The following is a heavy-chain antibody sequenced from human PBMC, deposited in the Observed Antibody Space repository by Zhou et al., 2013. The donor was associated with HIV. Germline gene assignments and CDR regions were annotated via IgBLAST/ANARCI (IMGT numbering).Heavy chain of an antibody. CDR2: ISGDNGNT. Sequence: QVRLVQSGDEVKKPGASVKVSCKTTGYTFNRYDVSWVRQAPGQGLEWMGWISGDNGNTNYSRKFQGRVTMTTDRFTSTAYLEMRRLRYDDTAVYFCARNRRIAASGPDAFDIWGRGTLVTVSS. D-gene: IGHD6-13*01. CDR3: ARNRRIAASGPDAFDI. J-gene: IGHJ3*02. V-gene: IGHV1-18*01. CDR1: GYTFNRYD.